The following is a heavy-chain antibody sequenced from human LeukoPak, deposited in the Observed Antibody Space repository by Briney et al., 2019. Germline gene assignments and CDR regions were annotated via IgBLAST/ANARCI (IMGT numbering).Heavy chain of an antibody. J-gene: IGHJ4*02. Sequence: SQTLSLTCAVSGGSISSGGYSWRWIRQPPGKGLEWIGYIYHSGSTYYNPSLKSRVTISVDRSKNQFSLKLSSVTAADTAVYYCATRRDGYKNYFDYWGQGTLVTVSS. CDR2: IYHSGST. D-gene: IGHD5-24*01. CDR1: GGSISSGGYS. V-gene: IGHV4-30-2*01. CDR3: ATRRDGYKNYFDY.